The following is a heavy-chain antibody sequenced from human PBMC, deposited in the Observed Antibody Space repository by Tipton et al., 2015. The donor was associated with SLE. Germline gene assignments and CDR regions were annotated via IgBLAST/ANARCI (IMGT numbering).Heavy chain of an antibody. CDR3: ARSSGYYY. Sequence: TLSLTCTVSGGSISSSSYYWGWIRQPPGKGLEWIGSIYYSGSTYYNPSLKSRVTISVDTSKNQFSLKLSSVTAADTAVYYCARSSGYYYWGQGTLVTVSS. D-gene: IGHD3-22*01. J-gene: IGHJ4*02. CDR1: GGSISSSSYY. CDR2: IYYSGST. V-gene: IGHV4-39*01.